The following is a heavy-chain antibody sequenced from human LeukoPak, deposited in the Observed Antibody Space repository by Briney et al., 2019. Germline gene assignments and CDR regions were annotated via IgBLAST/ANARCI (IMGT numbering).Heavy chain of an antibody. CDR3: AKEIRPKDC. J-gene: IGHJ4*02. CDR1: GFTFSSHG. CDR2: ISIGGDTT. D-gene: IGHD4-17*01. Sequence: GGSLRLSCAASGFTFSSHGMCWVRQAPGRGLEWVSSISIGGDTTYSDSVKGRFNISRDNYKNTLYLQLDSLRAEDRAIYYCAKEIRPKDCWGQGTLVTVSS. V-gene: IGHV3-23*01.